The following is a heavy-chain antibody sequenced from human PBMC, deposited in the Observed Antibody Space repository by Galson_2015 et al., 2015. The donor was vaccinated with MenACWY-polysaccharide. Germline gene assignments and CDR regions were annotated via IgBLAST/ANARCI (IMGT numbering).Heavy chain of an antibody. CDR1: DGSLTAYY. CDR2: IFYSGRT. J-gene: IGHJ4*02. V-gene: IGHV4-59*01. D-gene: IGHD5-18*01. CDR3: ARSPGGHSSGGQIDS. Sequence: ETLSLTCSVSDGSLTAYYWAWIRHPPGRGLEWIGCIFYSGRTKYSPSLNSLVIISVDTSNNQFFLKLSSVTAADTAVYYCARSPGGHSSGGQIDSWGQGSLVTVSS.